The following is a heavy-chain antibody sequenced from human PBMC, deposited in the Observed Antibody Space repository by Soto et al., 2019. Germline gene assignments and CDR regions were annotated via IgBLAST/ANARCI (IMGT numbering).Heavy chain of an antibody. CDR1: GYTFTDYD. J-gene: IGHJ5*02. V-gene: IGHV1-8*01. D-gene: IGHD2-15*01. CDR2: MNPNSGET. Sequence: QEQLVQSGAEVKKPGASVKVSCKTSGYTFTDYDINWVRQATGRGLEWIGWMNPNSGETGYAEKFQGRVTITRSTYRSTAYLELSSLRSEDTAVYYCARVAVAARPRWYNWFDPWGQGTLVTVSS. CDR3: ARVAVAARPRWYNWFDP.